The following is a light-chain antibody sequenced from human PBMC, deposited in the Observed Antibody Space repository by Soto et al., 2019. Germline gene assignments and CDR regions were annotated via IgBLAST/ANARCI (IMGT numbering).Light chain of an antibody. CDR3: QKYNSAPLT. CDR2: AAS. J-gene: IGKJ4*01. V-gene: IGKV1-27*01. Sequence: DIQMTQSPSSLSASVGDRVTITCRASQSISRYLNWYQQKPGEAPKLLIYAASTLQSGVPSRFSGSGSGTDFTLTISSLQPEDVATYYCQKYNSAPLTFGGGTKVDIK. CDR1: QSISRY.